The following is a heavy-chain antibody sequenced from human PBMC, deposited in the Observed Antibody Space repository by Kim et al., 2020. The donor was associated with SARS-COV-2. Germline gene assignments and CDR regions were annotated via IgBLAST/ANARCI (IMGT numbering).Heavy chain of an antibody. CDR2: INHSGST. V-gene: IGHV4-34*01. D-gene: IGHD6-19*01. Sequence: SETLSLTCAVYGGSFSGYYWSWIRQPPGKGLEWIGEINHSGSTNYNPSLKSRVTISVDTSKNQFSLKLSSVTAADTAVYYCARASSGYSSGWYIGYWGQGTLVTVSS. CDR3: ARASSGYSSGWYIGY. CDR1: GGSFSGYY. J-gene: IGHJ4*02.